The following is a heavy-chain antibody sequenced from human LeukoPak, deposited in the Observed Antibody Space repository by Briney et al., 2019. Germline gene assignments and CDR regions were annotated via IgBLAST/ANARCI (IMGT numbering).Heavy chain of an antibody. CDR1: GFTFSSYG. D-gene: IGHD3-22*01. V-gene: IGHV3-33*06. CDR2: IWYDGSNK. Sequence: GGSLRLSCAASGFTFSSYGMHWVRQAPGKELEWVAVIWYDGSNKYYADSVKGRFTISRDNSKNTLYLQINSLRAGDTAVCHCAKDRDYYDSSGYHTDAFDIWGQGTMVTVSS. CDR3: AKDRDYYDSSGYHTDAFDI. J-gene: IGHJ3*02.